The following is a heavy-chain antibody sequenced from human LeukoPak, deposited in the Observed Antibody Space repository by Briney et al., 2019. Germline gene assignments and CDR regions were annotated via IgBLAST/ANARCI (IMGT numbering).Heavy chain of an antibody. J-gene: IGHJ5*02. V-gene: IGHV1-2*02. Sequence: ASVKVSCKASGYTFTGYYMHWVRQAPGQGLEWMGWINPNSGGTNYAQKFQGRVTMTRDTSISTAYMELSRLRSDDTAVYYCARLQRPPLRYFDWFGPESNWFDPWGQGTLVTVSS. CDR1: GYTFTGYY. CDR3: ARLQRPPLRYFDWFGPESNWFDP. CDR2: INPNSGGT. D-gene: IGHD3-9*01.